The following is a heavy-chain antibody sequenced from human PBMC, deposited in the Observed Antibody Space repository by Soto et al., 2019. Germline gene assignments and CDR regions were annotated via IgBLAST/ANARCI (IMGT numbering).Heavy chain of an antibody. CDR2: IYYSGST. CDR3: AARKGYCSGGSCPTGPNWFDP. Sequence: SETLSLTCTVSGGSISSYYWSWIRQPPGKGLEWIGYIYYSGSTNYNPSLKSRVTISVDTSKNQFSLKLSSVTAADTAVYYCAARKGYCSGGSCPTGPNWFDPWGQGTLVTVSS. V-gene: IGHV4-59*01. CDR1: GGSISSYY. D-gene: IGHD2-15*01. J-gene: IGHJ5*02.